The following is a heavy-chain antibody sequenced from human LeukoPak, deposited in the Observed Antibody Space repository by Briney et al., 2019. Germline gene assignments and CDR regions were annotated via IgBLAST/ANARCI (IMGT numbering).Heavy chain of an antibody. CDR3: TTDAGYSSRWYNS. CDR2: IKSKADGGTT. J-gene: IGHJ4*03. D-gene: IGHD6-13*01. V-gene: IGHV3-15*05. Sequence: GGSLRLSCAASGFTFSNAWMSWVRQAPGKGLEWVGRIKSKADGGTTDHATSVKGRFIISRDDSKNTLYLQMSSLKTEDTAAYYWTTDAGYSSRWYNSSGHGTLVTVSS. CDR1: GFTFSNAW.